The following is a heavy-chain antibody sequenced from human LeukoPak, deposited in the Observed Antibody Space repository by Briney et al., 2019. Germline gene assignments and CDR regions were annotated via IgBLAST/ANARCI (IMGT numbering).Heavy chain of an antibody. Sequence: GGSLSLSCTASGFTFSTYAMMWVRQPPGKGREWVSAISAGGGSAHYADSVKGRFTISRDNSKHTLFLQMNSPRAEDTAVYYCARDPNGDYIGAFDMWGPGTMVTVSS. J-gene: IGHJ3*02. D-gene: IGHD4-17*01. CDR2: ISAGGGSA. CDR3: ARDPNGDYIGAFDM. V-gene: IGHV3-23*01. CDR1: GFTFSTYA.